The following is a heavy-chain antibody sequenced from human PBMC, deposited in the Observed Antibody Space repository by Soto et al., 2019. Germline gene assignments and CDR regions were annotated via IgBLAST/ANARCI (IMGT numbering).Heavy chain of an antibody. V-gene: IGHV3-48*01. CDR3: ARWAYESSGYYYSDAFDI. J-gene: IGHJ3*02. CDR1: GFTFSSYA. CDR2: ISSSFSTI. D-gene: IGHD3-22*01. Sequence: PGGSLRLSCAASGFTFSSYAMSWVRQTPGKGLEWVSYISSSFSTIYYADSVKGRFTISRDNAKNSLYLQMNSLRAEDTAVYYCARWAYESSGYYYSDAFDIWGQGTMVTVSS.